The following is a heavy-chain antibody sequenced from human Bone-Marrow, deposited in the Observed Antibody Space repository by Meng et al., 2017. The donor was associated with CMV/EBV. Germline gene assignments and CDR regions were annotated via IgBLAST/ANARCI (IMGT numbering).Heavy chain of an antibody. D-gene: IGHD3-3*01. J-gene: IGHJ4*02. CDR3: AKEDITIFGVAPIDY. CDR1: GFTFSGYG. V-gene: IGHV3-30*02. CDR2: IQYDEDDK. Sequence: GGSLRLSCAASGFTFSGYGMHWVRQAPGKGLEWVAFIQYDEDDKFYADSVKGRFTVSRDNSKNTLYLQMNSLRADDTAVYYCAKEDITIFGVAPIDYWGQGTLVTVSS.